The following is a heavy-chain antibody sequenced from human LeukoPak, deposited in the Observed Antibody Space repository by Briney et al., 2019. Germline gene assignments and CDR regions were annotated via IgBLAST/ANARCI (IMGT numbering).Heavy chain of an antibody. V-gene: IGHV1-18*01. Sequence: ASVKVSCKASGGTFSSYAISWVRQAPGQGLEWMGWISAYNGNTNYAQKLQGRVTMTTDTSTSTAYMELRSLRSDDTAVYYCARDYGGNPSDYWGQGTLVTVSS. D-gene: IGHD4-23*01. J-gene: IGHJ4*02. CDR3: ARDYGGNPSDY. CDR2: ISAYNGNT. CDR1: GGTFSSYA.